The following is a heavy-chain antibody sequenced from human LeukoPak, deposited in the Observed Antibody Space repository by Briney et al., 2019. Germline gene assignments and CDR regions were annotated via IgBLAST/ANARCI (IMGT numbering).Heavy chain of an antibody. CDR1: GFSFRSYW. Sequence: PGGSLRLSCAASGFSFRSYWMSWVRQAPGKGLEWVANIRQDGNEIYYVDSVKGRFTISRDNAKNSLYLQMNSLRAEDTAVYYCARDDSSSWYGQDYWGQGTLVTVSS. V-gene: IGHV3-7*01. CDR3: ARDDSSSWYGQDY. J-gene: IGHJ4*02. CDR2: IRQDGNEI. D-gene: IGHD6-13*01.